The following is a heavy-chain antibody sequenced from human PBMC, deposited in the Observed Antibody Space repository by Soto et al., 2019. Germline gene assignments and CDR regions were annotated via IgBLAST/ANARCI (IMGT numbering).Heavy chain of an antibody. Sequence: QVQLQESGPGLVKPSETLSLTCTVSGGSISSYYWSWIRQPPGKGLEWIGYIYYSGSTNYNPSLKSRVTISVATSKNQFSLKLSSVTAADTAVYYCARAIPTTVTWDYYYYYYMDVWGKGTTVTVSS. CDR2: IYYSGST. CDR3: ARAIPTTVTWDYYYYYYMDV. CDR1: GGSISSYY. J-gene: IGHJ6*03. V-gene: IGHV4-59*01. D-gene: IGHD4-17*01.